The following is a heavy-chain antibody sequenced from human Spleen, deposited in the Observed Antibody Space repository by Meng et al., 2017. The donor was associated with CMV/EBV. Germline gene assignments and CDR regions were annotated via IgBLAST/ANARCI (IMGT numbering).Heavy chain of an antibody. J-gene: IGHJ6*02. V-gene: IGHV1-69*05. D-gene: IGHD2-2*01. CDR3: VRIVVEPAAPEGPYYYGMDV. Sequence: SVKVSCKASGGTFSSYAISWVRQAPGQGLEWMGGIIPIFGTTQYAQKFQGRVTINTDISTSTAYMELSSLRSDDTAVYYCVRIVVEPAAPEGPYYYGMDVWGQGTTVTVSS. CDR1: GGTFSSYA. CDR2: IIPIFGTT.